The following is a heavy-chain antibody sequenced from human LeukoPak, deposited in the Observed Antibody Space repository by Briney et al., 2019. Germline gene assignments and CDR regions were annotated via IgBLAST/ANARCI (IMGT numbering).Heavy chain of an antibody. CDR1: GFTFSSYG. CDR3: AKVLTKGIVGALWYFDY. D-gene: IGHD3-22*01. CDR2: ISGSGGST. V-gene: IGHV3-23*01. J-gene: IGHJ4*02. Sequence: PGGTLRLSCAASGFTFSSYGMSWVRQAPGKGLEWVSAISGSGGSTYYADSVKGQFTISRDNSKNTLYLQMNSLRAEDTAVYYCAKVLTKGIVGALWYFDYWGQGTLVTVSS.